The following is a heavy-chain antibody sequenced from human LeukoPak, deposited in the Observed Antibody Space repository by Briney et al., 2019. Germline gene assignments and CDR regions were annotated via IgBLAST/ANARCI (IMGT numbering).Heavy chain of an antibody. CDR3: AAEGRIAAEVAFDI. Sequence: GGSLRLSCAASGFTFSSHGMHWVRQAPGKGLEGVAFIQYDGSNKKYADAVKGRFTISRDNSKNTLYLQMNSLRAEDTAVYYCAAEGRIAAEVAFDIWGQGTMVTVSS. V-gene: IGHV3-30*02. CDR2: IQYDGSNK. J-gene: IGHJ3*02. CDR1: GFTFSSHG. D-gene: IGHD6-13*01.